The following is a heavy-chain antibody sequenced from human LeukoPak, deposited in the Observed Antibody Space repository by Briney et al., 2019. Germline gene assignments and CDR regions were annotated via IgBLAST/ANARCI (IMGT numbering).Heavy chain of an antibody. V-gene: IGHV1-2*06. CDR2: IDYNGGGT. CDR1: GSSFTGYF. Sequence: GASVKVSCKASGSSFTGYFMHWLRQAPGQGPEWMGRIDYNGGGTNYALKFQGRVTMTRETPNTTAYMDLSRLISDDTAVYYCARGPHDTAYYFDQWGQGTLVTVSS. D-gene: IGHD5-18*01. CDR3: ARGPHDTAYYFDQ. J-gene: IGHJ4*02.